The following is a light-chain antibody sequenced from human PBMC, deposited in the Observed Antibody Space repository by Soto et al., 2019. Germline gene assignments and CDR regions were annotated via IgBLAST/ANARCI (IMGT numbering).Light chain of an antibody. CDR1: QGISHY. CDR3: HRYHSAPRT. J-gene: IGKJ1*01. V-gene: IGKV1-27*01. Sequence: DIQMTQSPSTLSASVGDRVTITCRASQGISHYLAWYQQKPGKPPTLLMYGASTLHSGVPSRFSGSGSGTDFTLTISSLQPEDVAVYYCHRYHSAPRTFGQGTKVDIK. CDR2: GAS.